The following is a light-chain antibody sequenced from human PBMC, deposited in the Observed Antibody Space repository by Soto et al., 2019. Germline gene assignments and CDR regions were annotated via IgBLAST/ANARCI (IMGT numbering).Light chain of an antibody. Sequence: QPVLTQPPSASGTPGQRVIISCSGSSSNIGRDYVYWFQQLPGTAPKLLIYINDQRPSGVPDRFSASKSGTSASLAIGGLQPDDEAHYYCGAWDNSLKGWVFGGGTKVTVL. CDR2: IND. J-gene: IGLJ3*02. CDR1: SSNIGRDY. V-gene: IGLV1-44*01. CDR3: GAWDNSLKGWV.